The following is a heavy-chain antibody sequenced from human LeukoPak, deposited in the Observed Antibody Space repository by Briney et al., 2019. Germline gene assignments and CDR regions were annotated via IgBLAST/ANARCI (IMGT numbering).Heavy chain of an antibody. V-gene: IGHV3-20*04. Sequence: GESLRLSCAASGFIFDDYGMSWVRQAPGKGLEWVSGINWNGGSTGYADSVKGRFTISRDNAKNSLYLQMNSLRAEDTALYYCARGPGGATYEALDLWGLGTLVTVSS. CDR2: INWNGGST. CDR3: ARGPGGATYEALDL. D-gene: IGHD1-26*01. J-gene: IGHJ5*02. CDR1: GFIFDDYG.